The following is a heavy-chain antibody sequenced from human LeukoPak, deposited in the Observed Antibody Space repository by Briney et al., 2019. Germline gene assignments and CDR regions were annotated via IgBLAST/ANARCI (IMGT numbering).Heavy chain of an antibody. V-gene: IGHV1-2*02. CDR3: ARQPPSPIVGASSASYYMDV. Sequence: GASVKVSCKASGYTFTDYSLHWVRQAPGQGPEWMAWINPNRGGTKSAQKFQGRVTVTRDTSISTAYMELSRLTSDDTAVYYCARQPPSPIVGASSASYYMDVWGSGTTVTVSS. D-gene: IGHD1-26*01. J-gene: IGHJ6*03. CDR2: INPNRGGT. CDR1: GYTFTDYS.